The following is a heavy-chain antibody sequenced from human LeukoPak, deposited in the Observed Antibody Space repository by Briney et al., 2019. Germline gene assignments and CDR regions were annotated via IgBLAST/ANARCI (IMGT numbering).Heavy chain of an antibody. Sequence: SETLSLTCAVSGGSIRSYYWSWIRQPPGKGLEWIGYIYYSGSTSYNPSLKSRVTISLDTSKNQFSLRLSSVTAADTAVYYCARLTNGAFDIWGQGTKVTVSS. D-gene: IGHD2-8*01. CDR3: ARLTNGAFDI. CDR1: GGSIRSYY. CDR2: IYYSGST. J-gene: IGHJ3*02. V-gene: IGHV4-59*08.